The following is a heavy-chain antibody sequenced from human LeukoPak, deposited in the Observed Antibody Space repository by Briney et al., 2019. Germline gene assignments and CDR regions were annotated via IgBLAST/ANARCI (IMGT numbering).Heavy chain of an antibody. J-gene: IGHJ6*04. D-gene: IGHD3-22*01. CDR3: ARAGYYYDSSGHGLDV. V-gene: IGHV4-4*07. CDR1: RGSINSFY. Sequence: SETLSLTCTVSRGSINSFYWSWIRQPAGKGLEWIGRVYTTWSTNQNPSLKSRGTMSVDTSNNQFSLKLSSVSAADTAVYYCARAGYYYDSSGHGLDVWGKGTTVTIIS. CDR2: VYTTWST.